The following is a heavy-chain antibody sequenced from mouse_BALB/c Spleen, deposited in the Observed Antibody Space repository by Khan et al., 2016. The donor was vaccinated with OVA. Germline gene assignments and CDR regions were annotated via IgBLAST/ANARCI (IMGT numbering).Heavy chain of an antibody. CDR1: GFTFSSYG. J-gene: IGHJ4*01. CDR2: ISVGGIYT. V-gene: IGHV5-6*01. CDR3: ARLYAMDY. Sequence: EVELVESGGDLVKPGGSLKLSCAASGFTFSSYGMSWVRQTPDKRLEWFATISVGGIYTYYPDSVKGRFTISRDNAKNTLYLQMSSLKSEDTAMYYCARLYAMDYWGQGTSVTVSS.